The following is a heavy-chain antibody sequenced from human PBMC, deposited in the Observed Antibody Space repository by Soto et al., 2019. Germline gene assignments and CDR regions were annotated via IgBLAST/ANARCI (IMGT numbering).Heavy chain of an antibody. J-gene: IGHJ4*02. CDR1: GFTFSSYA. Sequence: GGSLRLSCAASGFTFSSYAMSWVCQAPGKGLEWVSAISGSGGSTYYADSVKGRFTISRDNSKNTLYLQMNSLRAEDTAVYYCANSPRYCGGDCYPYWGQGTLVTVSS. D-gene: IGHD2-21*02. V-gene: IGHV3-23*01. CDR2: ISGSGGST. CDR3: ANSPRYCGGDCYPY.